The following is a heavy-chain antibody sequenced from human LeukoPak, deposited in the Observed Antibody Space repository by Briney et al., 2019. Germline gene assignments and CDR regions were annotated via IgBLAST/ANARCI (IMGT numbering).Heavy chain of an antibody. V-gene: IGHV3-23*01. J-gene: IGHJ4*02. CDR2: ISGSGGSK. CDR3: AKDILTGYPSSLTFDY. CDR1: GCTFISYA. D-gene: IGHD3-9*01. Sequence: GWSLRLSCAASGCTFISYAMSWVGQAAGRGREGVSAISGSGGSKYYADSVRGRFTISRDNSKNTLYLQMNSLRAEDTAVYYCAKDILTGYPSSLTFDYWGQGTLVTVSS.